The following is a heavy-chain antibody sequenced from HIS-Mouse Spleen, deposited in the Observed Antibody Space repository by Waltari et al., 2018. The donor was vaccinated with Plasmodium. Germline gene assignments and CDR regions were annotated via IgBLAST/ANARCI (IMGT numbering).Heavy chain of an antibody. CDR3: ARGSAGDAFDI. Sequence: QLQLVQSGAEVKKLGASVKGSCKAAGYTFASYGISWVRQAPGQGFEWMGWISDYNGNTNYAQKLQGRVTMTTDTSTSTAYMELRSLRSDDTAVYYCARGSAGDAFDIWGQGTMVTVSS. CDR2: ISDYNGNT. CDR1: GYTFASYG. V-gene: IGHV1-18*01. D-gene: IGHD6-19*01. J-gene: IGHJ3*02.